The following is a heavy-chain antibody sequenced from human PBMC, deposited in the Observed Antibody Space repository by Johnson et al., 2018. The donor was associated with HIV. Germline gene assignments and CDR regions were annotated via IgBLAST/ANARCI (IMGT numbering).Heavy chain of an antibody. J-gene: IGHJ3*02. V-gene: IGHV3-30-3*01. CDR2: ISYDGSSK. CDR1: GFTFSSYA. CDR3: ARENDAFDI. Sequence: QVQLVESGGGVVQPGRSLRLSCAASGFTFSSYAMHWVRQAPGKGLEWVAVISYDGSSKYYADSVKGRFTISRDNSKNTLYLQMNSLRAEDTAVYYCARENDAFDIWGQGTMVTVSS.